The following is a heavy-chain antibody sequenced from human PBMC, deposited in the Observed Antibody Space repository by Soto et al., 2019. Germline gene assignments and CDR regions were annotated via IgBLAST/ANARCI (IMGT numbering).Heavy chain of an antibody. V-gene: IGHV3-30-3*01. J-gene: IGHJ5*02. CDR1: GFTFSSYA. D-gene: IGHD2-15*01. CDR2: ISYDGSNK. CDR3: ERWVAAPGWFDP. Sequence: GGSLRLSCAASGFTFSSYAMHWVRQAPGKGLEWVAVISYDGSNKYYADSVKGRFTISRDNSKNTLYLQMNSLRAEDTAVYYCERWVAAPGWFDPWGQGTLVTVSS.